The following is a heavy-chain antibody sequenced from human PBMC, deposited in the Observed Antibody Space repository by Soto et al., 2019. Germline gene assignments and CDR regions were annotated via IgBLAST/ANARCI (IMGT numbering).Heavy chain of an antibody. D-gene: IGHD5-18*01. J-gene: IGHJ4*02. V-gene: IGHV3-13*01. CDR3: ARVPKGQLWTFDY. CDR2: IGTAGDT. CDR1: GFTFSSYD. Sequence: EVQLVESGGGLVQPGGSLRLSCAASGFTFSSYDMHWVRQATGKGLEWVSAIGTAGDTFYPGSVKGRFTISRENAKNSLYLQMNSLRAGDTAVYYCARVPKGQLWTFDYGGQGTLVTVSS.